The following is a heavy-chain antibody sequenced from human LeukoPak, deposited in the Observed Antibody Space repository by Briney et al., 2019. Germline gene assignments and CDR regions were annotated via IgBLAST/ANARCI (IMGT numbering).Heavy chain of an antibody. CDR3: ARGKVARSFWSGYYPPHHALDT. Sequence: GASVKVSCKASGYTFTSYDINWVRQATGQGLEWMGWMNPNSGNTGYAQKFQGRVTMTRNTSISTAYMELSSLRSEDTAVYYCARGKVARSFWSGYYPPHHALDTWGQGTMVTVSS. D-gene: IGHD3-3*01. CDR1: GYTFTSYD. CDR2: MNPNSGNT. V-gene: IGHV1-8*01. J-gene: IGHJ3*02.